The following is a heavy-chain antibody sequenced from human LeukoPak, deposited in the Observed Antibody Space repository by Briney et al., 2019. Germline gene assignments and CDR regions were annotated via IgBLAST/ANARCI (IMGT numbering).Heavy chain of an antibody. Sequence: SETLSLTCTVSGGSISSYYWSWIRQPPGKGLEWIGYIYYSGSTNYNPSLKSRVTISVDTSKNQFSLKLSSVTAADTAVYYCASLVIGNYFDYWGQGTLVTVSS. V-gene: IGHV4-59*08. J-gene: IGHJ4*02. D-gene: IGHD1-26*01. CDR1: GGSISSYY. CDR3: ASLVIGNYFDY. CDR2: IYYSGST.